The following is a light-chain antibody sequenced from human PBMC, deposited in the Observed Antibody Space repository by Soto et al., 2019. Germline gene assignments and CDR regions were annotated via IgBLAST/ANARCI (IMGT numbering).Light chain of an antibody. CDR2: EVR. J-gene: IGLJ1*01. CDR3: CSYAGSFTIYV. CDR1: SSDVGSYNL. Sequence: QSVLTQPASVSGSPGQSITISCTGTSSDVGSYNLVSWYQQHPGKAPKLIIYEVRMRPSGVSNRFPGSKSGNTASLTISGLQPEDEADYYCCSYAGSFTIYVFGTGTKVTVL. V-gene: IGLV2-23*02.